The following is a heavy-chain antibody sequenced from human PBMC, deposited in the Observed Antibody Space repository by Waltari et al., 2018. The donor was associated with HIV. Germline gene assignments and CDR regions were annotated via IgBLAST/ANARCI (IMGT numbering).Heavy chain of an antibody. CDR3: ARVSGGGFDY. D-gene: IGHD3-16*01. CDR2: IKQDGSEK. Sequence: EVQLVESGGGLVQPGGSLRLSCAASGFTFRNYWMSWVRQAPGEGREWVANIKQDGSEKDYVDSVKGRFTISRDNAKNSLYLQMNSLRAEDTAVYYCARVSGGGFDYWGQGTLVTVSS. V-gene: IGHV3-7*01. CDR1: GFTFRNYW. J-gene: IGHJ4*02.